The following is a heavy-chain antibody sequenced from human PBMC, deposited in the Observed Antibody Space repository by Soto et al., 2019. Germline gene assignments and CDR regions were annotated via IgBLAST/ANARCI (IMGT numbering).Heavy chain of an antibody. J-gene: IGHJ4*02. D-gene: IGHD4-4*01. V-gene: IGHV3-30-3*01. CDR1: GFTFSNYA. Sequence: VQLVESGGGLVKPGRSLRLSCAASGFTFSNYAMHWVRQAPGKGLEWVAIISHDGSNKYYADSVKGRFTVSRDNSKNTLYLQMSSLRAEDTALYYCARDRYGGNYHFDYWGQGTLVTVSS. CDR2: ISHDGSNK. CDR3: ARDRYGGNYHFDY.